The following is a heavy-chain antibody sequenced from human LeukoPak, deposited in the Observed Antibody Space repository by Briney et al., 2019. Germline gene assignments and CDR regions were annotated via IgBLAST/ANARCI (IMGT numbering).Heavy chain of an antibody. CDR3: ARDRATLTTDGLDY. J-gene: IGHJ4*02. CDR1: GYTFTSYG. CDR2: ISAYNGNT. D-gene: IGHD4-17*01. Sequence: ASVKVSCKASGYTFTSYGISWVRQAPGQGLEWMGWISAYNGNTNYAQKLQGRVTMATDTSTSTAYMELRSLRSDDTAVYYCARDRATLTTDGLDYWGQGTLVTVSS. V-gene: IGHV1-18*01.